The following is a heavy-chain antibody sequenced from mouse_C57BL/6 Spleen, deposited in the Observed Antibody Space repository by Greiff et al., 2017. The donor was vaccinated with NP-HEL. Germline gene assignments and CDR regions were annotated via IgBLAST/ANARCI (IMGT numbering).Heavy chain of an antibody. CDR1: GYAFTNYL. J-gene: IGHJ4*01. Sequence: VQLQQSGAELVRPGTSVKVSCKASGYAFTNYLIEWVKQRPGQGLEWIGVINPGSGGTNYNEKFQGKATLTADKSSSTAYMQLSSLTSEDSAVYFCARPITTVVAPYYYAMDYWGQGTSVTVSS. CDR2: INPGSGGT. V-gene: IGHV1-54*01. CDR3: ARPITTVVAPYYYAMDY. D-gene: IGHD1-1*01.